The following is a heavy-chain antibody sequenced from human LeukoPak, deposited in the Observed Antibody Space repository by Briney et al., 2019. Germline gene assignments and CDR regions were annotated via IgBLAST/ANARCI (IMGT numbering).Heavy chain of an antibody. CDR1: GFTVSSNY. J-gene: IGHJ3*02. Sequence: GSLRLSCVASGFTVSSNYMSWVRQAPGKGLEWVSIIYSGGSTYYADSVKGRFTISSDNSKNTLYLQMNSVRAEDTAVYYCARTYYDCVWGSYHAFDIWGQGTMVTVSS. CDR3: ARTYYDCVWGSYHAFDI. V-gene: IGHV3-66*01. D-gene: IGHD3-16*02. CDR2: IYSGGST.